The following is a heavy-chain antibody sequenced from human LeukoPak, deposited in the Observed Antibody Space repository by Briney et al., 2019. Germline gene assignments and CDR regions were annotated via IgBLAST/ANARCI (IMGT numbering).Heavy chain of an antibody. J-gene: IGHJ4*02. CDR1: GYSFTSYW. Sequence: GESLKISCKGSGYSFTSYWIGWVRQMPGKGLEWMGIIYPGDSDTRYSPSFQGQVTISADKSISTAYLQWSSLKASDTAMYYCARRHCSSTSCYGENYFDYWGQGTLVTVSS. CDR3: ARRHCSSTSCYGENYFDY. V-gene: IGHV5-51*01. CDR2: IYPGDSDT. D-gene: IGHD2-2*01.